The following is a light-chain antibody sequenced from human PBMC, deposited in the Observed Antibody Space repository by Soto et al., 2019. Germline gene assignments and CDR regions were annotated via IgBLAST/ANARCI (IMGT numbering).Light chain of an antibody. CDR3: QQRSDWPPWT. CDR1: QSISSY. V-gene: IGKV3-11*01. CDR2: DAS. Sequence: EIVLTQSPATLSLSPGEGATLSCRASQSISSYLAWYQQKPGQAPRLLIYDASSRATGIPARFSGSGSGTDFPLTISRQEPEDFAVYYCQQRSDWPPWTFGQGTKVEIK. J-gene: IGKJ1*01.